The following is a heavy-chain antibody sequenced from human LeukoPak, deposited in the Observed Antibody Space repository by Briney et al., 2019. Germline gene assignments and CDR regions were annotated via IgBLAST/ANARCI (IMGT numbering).Heavy chain of an antibody. V-gene: IGHV3-73*01. Sequence: GGSLRLSCAASGYGFQGSAVHWVRQSAGKGLEWVGCMRDRVKNYATIYAASVRGRFTISRDDSRNTATLQMNSLRTEDTAVYFCIRHVEWVAPESRGQG. CDR3: IRHVEWVAPES. D-gene: IGHD6-19*01. J-gene: IGHJ4*02. CDR2: MRDRVKNYAT. CDR1: GYGFQGSA.